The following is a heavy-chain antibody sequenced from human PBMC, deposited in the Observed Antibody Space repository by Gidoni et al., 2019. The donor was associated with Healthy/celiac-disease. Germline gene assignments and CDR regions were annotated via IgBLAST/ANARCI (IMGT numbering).Heavy chain of an antibody. Sequence: QVQLLESGGGVVQPVRSLRLSCAASGFSLSSYGMPWVRPAPGKGREGVAVIWYDGSNKYYADSVKGRLTISIDNSKNTMYLQMNSLRAEDTAVYYCASSPLMITFGGVIVSREYYFDYWGQGTLVTVSS. D-gene: IGHD3-16*02. CDR1: GFSLSSYG. CDR2: IWYDGSNK. V-gene: IGHV3-33*01. CDR3: ASSPLMITFGGVIVSREYYFDY. J-gene: IGHJ4*02.